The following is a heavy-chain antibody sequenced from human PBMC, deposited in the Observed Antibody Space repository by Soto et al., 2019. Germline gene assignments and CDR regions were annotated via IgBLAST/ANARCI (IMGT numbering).Heavy chain of an antibody. J-gene: IGHJ6*02. CDR1: GFTFSDSY. CDR3: ARVSWREKYGMDV. V-gene: IGHV3-11*01. Sequence: GGSLRLSCAASGFTFSDSYMSWIRQAPGKGLEWISYITFSGNTVYYADSLKGRFTISRDNAKNSLYLQMNRLRAEDTAVYYCARVSWREKYGMDVWGQGTTVTVSS. CDR2: ITFSGNTV.